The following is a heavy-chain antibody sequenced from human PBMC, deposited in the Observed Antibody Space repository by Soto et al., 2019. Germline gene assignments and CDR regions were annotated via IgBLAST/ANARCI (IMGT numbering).Heavy chain of an antibody. J-gene: IGHJ6*02. CDR1: GFTFSDSY. CDR3: ARVSWREKYGMDV. V-gene: IGHV3-11*01. Sequence: GGSLRLSCAASGFTFSDSYMSWIRQAPGKGLEWISYITFSGNTVYYADSLKGRFTISRDNAKNSLYLQMNRLRAEDTAVYYCARVSWREKYGMDVWGQGTTVTVSS. CDR2: ITFSGNTV.